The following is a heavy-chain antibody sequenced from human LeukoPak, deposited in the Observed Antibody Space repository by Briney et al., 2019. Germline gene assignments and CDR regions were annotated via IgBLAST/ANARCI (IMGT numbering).Heavy chain of an antibody. J-gene: IGHJ4*02. Sequence: SQTLSLTCAISGDSVSSNSAAWNWIRQSPSRGLEWLGRTYYSSKWYNDYAVSVKSRITINPDTSKNQFSLQLNSVTPEDTAVYYCARETGVRLWFGRERYFDYWGQGTLVTVSS. CDR3: ARETGVRLWFGRERYFDY. D-gene: IGHD3-10*01. CDR1: GDSVSSNSAA. V-gene: IGHV6-1*01. CDR2: TYYSSKWYN.